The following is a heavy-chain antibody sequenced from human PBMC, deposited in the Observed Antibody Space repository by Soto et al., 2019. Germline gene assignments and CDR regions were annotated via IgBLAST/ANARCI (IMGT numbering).Heavy chain of an antibody. CDR3: GTARYDSTYLCYGRDL. Sequence: QVQLVQSGAEVKKPGSSVKVSCKASGVTFSSYTISWVRQAPGQGLEWMGRIIPVLAITDYARRLQGRVTITSDKSTSTVYMELSSLRSEDKAMYYYGTARYDSTYLCYGRDLCGQGTTVTVCS. D-gene: IGHD3-22*01. J-gene: IGHJ6*02. CDR1: GVTFSSYT. V-gene: IGHV1-69*02. CDR2: IIPVLAIT.